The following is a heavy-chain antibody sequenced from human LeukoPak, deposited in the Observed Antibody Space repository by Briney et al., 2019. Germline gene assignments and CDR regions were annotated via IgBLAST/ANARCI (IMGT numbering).Heavy chain of an antibody. CDR2: ITSDGSST. CDR3: ARDLTGAVFDF. D-gene: IGHD1-26*01. Sequence: PGGPLRLSCAASGFTFSSYWMHWVRQAPGKGLVCVSRITSDGSSTSYADSVRGRFTICRDNAKNTVYLQMNSLRPEDTAVYYCARDLTGAVFDFWGQGTLVTVSS. V-gene: IGHV3-74*01. J-gene: IGHJ4*02. CDR1: GFTFSSYW.